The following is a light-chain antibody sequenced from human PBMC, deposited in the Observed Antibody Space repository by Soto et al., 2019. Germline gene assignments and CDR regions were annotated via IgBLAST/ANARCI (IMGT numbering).Light chain of an antibody. J-gene: IGKJ1*01. CDR2: KAS. V-gene: IGKV1-5*03. CDR3: QQYDTSSRT. Sequence: DFQMTQSPPILSASVGDRVTITCRASQSIDKWLAWYQHRPGKAPKLLIYKASTLESGVPSRFSGSGSGTEIPLTISSPPPDYFATYYCQQYDTSSRTVGPGTKVEIK. CDR1: QSIDKW.